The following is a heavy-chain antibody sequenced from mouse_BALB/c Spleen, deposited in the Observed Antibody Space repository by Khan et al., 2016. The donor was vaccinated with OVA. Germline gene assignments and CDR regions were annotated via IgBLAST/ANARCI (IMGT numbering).Heavy chain of an antibody. J-gene: IGHJ3*01. CDR3: GREGAYYGSDGWFAY. CDR2: IIPSNDYT. Sequence: QVQLQQSGAELARPGASVKMSCKASGYTFTTYTIHWVKQRPGQGLEWIGYIIPSNDYTNYNQKFKDRATLTADKSSSKAYMKLSSRTSEDSAVYYFGREGAYYGSDGWFAYWGQGTLVTVSA. V-gene: IGHV1-4*01. D-gene: IGHD2-14*01. CDR1: GYTFTTYT.